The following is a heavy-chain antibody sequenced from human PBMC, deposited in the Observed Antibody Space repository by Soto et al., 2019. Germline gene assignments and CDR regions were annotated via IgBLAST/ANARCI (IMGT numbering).Heavy chain of an antibody. Sequence: PGGSLRLSCAASGFTFSSYSMNWVRQAPGKGLEWVSAISGSGGSTYYADPVKGRFTISRDNSKNTLYLQMNSLRAEDTAVYYCANSYYDYIWGSYRAEKSDYWGQGTLVTVS. J-gene: IGHJ4*02. CDR2: ISGSGGST. D-gene: IGHD3-16*02. CDR1: GFTFSSYS. V-gene: IGHV3-23*01. CDR3: ANSYYDYIWGSYRAEKSDY.